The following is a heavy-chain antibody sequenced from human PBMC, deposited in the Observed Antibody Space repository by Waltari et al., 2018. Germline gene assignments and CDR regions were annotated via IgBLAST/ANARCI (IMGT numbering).Heavy chain of an antibody. Sequence: QLQLQESGPGLVKPSETLSLTCTVSGGSISSSSYYWGWIRQPPGKGLEWIGSIYYSGSTYYNPSRNSRVTISVDTSKNQFSLKLSAVTAADTAVYYCARDFRGRIIAARLGAFDIWGQGTMVTVSS. J-gene: IGHJ3*02. CDR3: ARDFRGRIIAARLGAFDI. CDR2: IYYSGST. CDR1: GGSISSSSYY. V-gene: IGHV4-39*07. D-gene: IGHD6-6*01.